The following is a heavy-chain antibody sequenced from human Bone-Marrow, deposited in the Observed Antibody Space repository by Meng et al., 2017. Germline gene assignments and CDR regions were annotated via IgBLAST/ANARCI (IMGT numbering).Heavy chain of an antibody. J-gene: IGHJ6*02. CDR3: TRLSVAYYYYYGMSV. V-gene: IGHV3-73*01. D-gene: IGHD5/OR15-5a*01. Sequence: GESLKISCAASGFIFSGSAMHWVRQAPGKGLEWVGRIRSKADSYATAYAASVRGRFTISRDDSKNTAYLQMNSLKIEDTAVYYCTRLSVAYYYYYGMSVWGQGTTVTVSS. CDR1: GFIFSGSA. CDR2: IRSKADSYAT.